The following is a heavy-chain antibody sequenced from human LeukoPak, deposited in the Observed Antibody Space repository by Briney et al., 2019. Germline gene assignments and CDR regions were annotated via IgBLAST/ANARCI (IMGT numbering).Heavy chain of an antibody. CDR3: ARDYKYAFDN. CDR1: GSTFSDYS. D-gene: IGHD5-24*01. V-gene: IGHV3-48*01. CDR2: IGIDSGNT. J-gene: IGHJ4*02. Sequence: GGSLRLSCAASGSTFSDYSMNWVRQAPGKGLEWISYIGIDSGNTNYADSVKGRFTISGDKAKNSLYLQMNSLRVEDTAVYHCARDYKYAFDNWGQGTLVTVSS.